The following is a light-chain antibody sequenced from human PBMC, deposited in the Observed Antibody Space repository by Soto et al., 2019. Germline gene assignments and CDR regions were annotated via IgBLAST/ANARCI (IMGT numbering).Light chain of an antibody. CDR1: QNVNDY. J-gene: IGKJ1*01. CDR3: QQYSSHRT. Sequence: DIQMTQTPSTLSASVGDRVTINCRASQNVNDYLAWYQQKPGNSPKVLIYDASTLESGVPSRFSGSGSGTEFTLTISSLQADDFATYYCQQYSSHRTFGQGTKVEV. V-gene: IGKV1-5*01. CDR2: DAS.